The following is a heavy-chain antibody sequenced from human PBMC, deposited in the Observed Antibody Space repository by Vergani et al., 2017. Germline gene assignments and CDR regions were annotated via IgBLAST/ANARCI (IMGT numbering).Heavy chain of an antibody. V-gene: IGHV3-30*18. CDR1: GFTFSSYG. CDR3: EKDRWLGEFYGMDV. CDR2: ISYDGSNK. Sequence: QVQLVESGGGVVQPGRSLRLSCAASGFTFSSYGMHWVRQAPGKGLEWVAVISYDGSNKYYADSVKGRFTISRDNSKNTLYLQMNSLRAEDTAVYYCEKDRWLGEFYGMDVWGQGTTVTVSS. D-gene: IGHD3-10*01. J-gene: IGHJ6*02.